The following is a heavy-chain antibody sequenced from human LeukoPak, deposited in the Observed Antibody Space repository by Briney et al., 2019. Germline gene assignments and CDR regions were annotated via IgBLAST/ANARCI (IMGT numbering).Heavy chain of an antibody. D-gene: IGHD6-13*01. Sequence: ASVKVSCKASGYTFTGYYMHWVRQAPGQGLEWMGWINPKSGGTNYAQKFQGRVTMTRDTSIRTAYMELRSLRSDDTAVYYCARVSLGYWYFDLWGRGTLVTVSS. CDR1: GYTFTGYY. CDR2: INPKSGGT. V-gene: IGHV1-2*02. J-gene: IGHJ2*01. CDR3: ARVSLGYWYFDL.